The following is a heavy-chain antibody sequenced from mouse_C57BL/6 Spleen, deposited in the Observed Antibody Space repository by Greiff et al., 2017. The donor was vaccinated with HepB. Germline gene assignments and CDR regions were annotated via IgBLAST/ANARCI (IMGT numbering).Heavy chain of an antibody. CDR3: ARDYYGSSSDWYFDV. CDR1: GYTFTSYD. V-gene: IGHV1-85*01. CDR2: IYPRDGST. Sequence: QVQLKESGPELVKPGASVKLSCKASGYTFTSYDINWVKQRPGQGLEWIGWIYPRDGSTKYNEKFKGKATLTVDTSSSTAYMELHSLTSEDSAVYFCARDYYGSSSDWYFDVWGTGTTVTVSS. J-gene: IGHJ1*03. D-gene: IGHD1-1*01.